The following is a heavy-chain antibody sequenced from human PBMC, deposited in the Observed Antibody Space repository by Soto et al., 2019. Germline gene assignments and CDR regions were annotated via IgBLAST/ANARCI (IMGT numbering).Heavy chain of an antibody. CDR3: ARDSGGYNYGYYWFDP. Sequence: ASVKVSCKASGYTFTTFPIHWVRQAPGQGLEWMGWINVGSGNTKYSQKFQGRVTITRDKPASTAYMELSSLRSEDTAVYYCARDSGGYNYGYYWFDPWGQGTLVTVSS. CDR2: INVGSGNT. CDR1: GYTFTTFP. J-gene: IGHJ5*02. D-gene: IGHD5-18*01. V-gene: IGHV1-3*01.